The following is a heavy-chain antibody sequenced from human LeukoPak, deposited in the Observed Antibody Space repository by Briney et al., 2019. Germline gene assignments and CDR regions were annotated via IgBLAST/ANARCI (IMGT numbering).Heavy chain of an antibody. V-gene: IGHV4-61*08. CDR1: GGSISSGGYY. Sequence: SETLSLTCTVSGGSISSGGYYWSWIRQHPGKGLEWIGYIYYSGSTSYNPSLKSRVTISVDTSKNQFSLKLSSVTAADTAVYYCARDSSGLNWFDPWGQGTLVTVSS. D-gene: IGHD6-19*01. J-gene: IGHJ5*02. CDR2: IYYSGST. CDR3: ARDSSGLNWFDP.